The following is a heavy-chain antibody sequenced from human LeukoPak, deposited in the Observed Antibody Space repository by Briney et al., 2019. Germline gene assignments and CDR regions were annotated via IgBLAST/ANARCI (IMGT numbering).Heavy chain of an antibody. J-gene: IGHJ5*01. CDR2: THYRHN. CDR3: ARESAGDHEHNWFDP. Sequence: SETLSLTCSVSGGSISTFYWGWIRQPPGKGLEWIGFTHYRHNNYNPSFRSRVTMSVDTSNNLLSLQLRSVTAADTAVYYYARESAGDHEHNWFDPWGPGTLVTVAS. V-gene: IGHV4-59*01. CDR1: GGSISTFY.